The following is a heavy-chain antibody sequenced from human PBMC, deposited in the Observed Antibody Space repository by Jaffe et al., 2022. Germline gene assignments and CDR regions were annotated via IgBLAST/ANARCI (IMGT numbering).Heavy chain of an antibody. V-gene: IGHV3-7*01. D-gene: IGHD2-8*01. Sequence: EVQLVESGGGLVQPGGSLRLSCAVSGFTFRSYWMSWVRQAPGKGLEWVASINTDGSAKYYVDSMKGRFTISRDNANNSLYLQMNSLRDEDTAVYYCARNARNSDFWGQGNLVTVSS. CDR3: ARNARNSDF. J-gene: IGHJ4*02. CDR2: INTDGSAK. CDR1: GFTFRSYW.